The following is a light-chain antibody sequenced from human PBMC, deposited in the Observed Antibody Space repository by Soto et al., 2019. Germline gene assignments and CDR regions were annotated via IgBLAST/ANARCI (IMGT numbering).Light chain of an antibody. V-gene: IGKV1-5*03. CDR1: QTISSW. CDR2: KAS. CDR3: QHYNSYSEA. J-gene: IGKJ1*01. Sequence: DIQMTQTPSTLSGSVGDRVTITCRASQTISSWLAWYQRKPGKAPKLLIYKASTLKSGVPSRFSGSGSGTEFTLTISSLQPDDFATYYCQHYNSYSEAFGQGTWVDIK.